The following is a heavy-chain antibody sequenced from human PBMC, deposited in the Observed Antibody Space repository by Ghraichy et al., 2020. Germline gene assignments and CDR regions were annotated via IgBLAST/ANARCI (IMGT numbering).Heavy chain of an antibody. D-gene: IGHD1-7*01. Sequence: SGPTLVKPTQTLTLTCTFSGFSLSTSGMCVSWIRQPPGKALEWLARIDWDDDKYYSTSLKTRLTISKDTSKNQVVLTMTNMDPVDTATYYCARMGFITGTKGAYYYYYGMDVWGQGTTVTVSS. V-gene: IGHV2-70*11. CDR2: IDWDDDK. J-gene: IGHJ6*02. CDR1: GFSLSTSGMC. CDR3: ARMGFITGTKGAYYYYYGMDV.